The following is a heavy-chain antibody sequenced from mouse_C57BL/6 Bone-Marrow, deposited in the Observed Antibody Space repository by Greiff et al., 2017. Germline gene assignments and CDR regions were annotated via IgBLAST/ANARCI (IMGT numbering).Heavy chain of an antibody. Sequence: VHLVESGAELVRPGTSVKMSCKASGYTFTNYWIGWAKQRPGHGLEWIGDIYPGGGYTNYNEKFKGKATLTADKSSSTAYMQFSSLTSEDSAIYYCARSPYYYAMDYWGQGTSVTVSS. V-gene: IGHV1-63*01. CDR3: ARSPYYYAMDY. J-gene: IGHJ4*01. CDR2: IYPGGGYT. CDR1: GYTFTNYW.